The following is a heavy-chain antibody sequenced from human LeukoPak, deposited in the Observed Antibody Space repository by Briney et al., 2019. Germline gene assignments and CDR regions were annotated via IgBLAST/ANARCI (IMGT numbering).Heavy chain of an antibody. CDR1: GFTFSSYA. V-gene: IGHV3-23*01. J-gene: IGHJ4*02. CDR2: ISGSGGST. Sequence: GGSLRLSCAASGFTFSSYAMSWVRQAPGKGLEWVSVISGSGGSTYYADSVKGRFTISRDNSKNTLYLQMNSLRAEDTAVYYCAKDSSMMPLGFDYWGQGTLVTVSS. CDR3: AKDSSMMPLGFDY. D-gene: IGHD2/OR15-2a*01.